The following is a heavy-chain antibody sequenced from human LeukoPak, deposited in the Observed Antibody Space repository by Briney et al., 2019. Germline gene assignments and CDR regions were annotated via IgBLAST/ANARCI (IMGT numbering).Heavy chain of an antibody. Sequence: GASVKVSCKASGFTFTSSAMQWVRQARGQRLEWIGWIVVGSGNTNYAQKFQERVTITRDMSTSTAYMELSSLRSEDTAVYYCAMTFGDYDILFDYWGQGTLVTVSS. CDR2: IVVGSGNT. D-gene: IGHD4-17*01. J-gene: IGHJ4*02. V-gene: IGHV1-58*02. CDR3: AMTFGDYDILFDY. CDR1: GFTFTSSA.